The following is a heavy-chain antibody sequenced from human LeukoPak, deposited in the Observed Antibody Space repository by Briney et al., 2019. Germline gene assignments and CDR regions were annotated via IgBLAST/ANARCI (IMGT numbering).Heavy chain of an antibody. CDR1: GFTFSSYG. J-gene: IGHJ4*02. D-gene: IGHD3-10*01. V-gene: IGHV3-30*18. CDR3: AKDSWVYYYGSGSYLDY. Sequence: GGSLRLSCAASGFTFSSYGMHWVRQAPGKGLEWVAVTSYDGSDKYYADSVKGRFTISRDNSNNTLYLQMNGLRAEDTAVYYCAKDSWVYYYGSGSYLDYWGQGTLVTVSS. CDR2: TSYDGSDK.